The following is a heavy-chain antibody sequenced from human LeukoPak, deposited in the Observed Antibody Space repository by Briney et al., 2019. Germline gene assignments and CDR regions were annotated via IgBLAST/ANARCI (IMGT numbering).Heavy chain of an antibody. CDR2: ISSSSTII. J-gene: IGHJ4*02. V-gene: IGHV3-48*01. D-gene: IGHD3-22*01. CDR3: AREYYDSSGPYFDY. Sequence: GGSLRLSCAASGFTFSIYTMTWVRQAPGKGLEWVSYISSSSTIIYYADSVKGRFTISRDNAKNSLCLQMNSLRAEDTAVYCCAREYYDSSGPYFDYWGQGTLVTVSS. CDR1: GFTFSIYT.